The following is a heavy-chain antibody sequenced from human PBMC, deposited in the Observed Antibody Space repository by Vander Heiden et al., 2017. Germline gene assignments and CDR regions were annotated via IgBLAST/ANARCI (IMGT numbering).Heavy chain of an antibody. CDR1: GGTFSSYA. D-gene: IGHD2-21*02. CDR2: IIPIFGTA. Sequence: QVQMVQSGAEVKKPGSSVKVSRKASGGTFSSYAISWVRQAPGQGLEWMGEIIPIFGTANYAQKFQGRVTITADESTSTAYMELSSLRSEDTAVYYCARVRFCGGDCYYFDYWGQGTLVTVSS. CDR3: ARVRFCGGDCYYFDY. V-gene: IGHV1-69*01. J-gene: IGHJ4*02.